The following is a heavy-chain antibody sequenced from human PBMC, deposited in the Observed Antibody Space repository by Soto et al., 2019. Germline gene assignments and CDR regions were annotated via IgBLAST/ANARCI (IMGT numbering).Heavy chain of an antibody. J-gene: IGHJ4*02. Sequence: GGSLRLSCAASGFTFSSYWMSWVRQAPGKGLEWVANIKQDGSEKYYVDSVKGRFIISRDNAKNSLYLQMNSLRAEDTAVYYCARGGGIGYSSSWYYFDYWGQGTLVTVSS. D-gene: IGHD6-13*01. CDR3: ARGGGIGYSSSWYYFDY. CDR1: GFTFSSYW. V-gene: IGHV3-7*01. CDR2: IKQDGSEK.